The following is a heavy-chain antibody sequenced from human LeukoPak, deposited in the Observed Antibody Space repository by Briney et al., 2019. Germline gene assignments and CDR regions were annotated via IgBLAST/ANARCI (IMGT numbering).Heavy chain of an antibody. V-gene: IGHV4-59*01. Sequence: SETLSLTCTVSGGSIGSYYWSWIRRSPGKGLEWIGYIHYSGSTNYNPSLKGRVTISVDTPKNQFSLKVNSMTAADTAVYYCARVMGVGGSYSFDHWGQGALVTVSS. D-gene: IGHD1-26*01. CDR2: IHYSGST. CDR1: GGSIGSYY. J-gene: IGHJ4*02. CDR3: ARVMGVGGSYSFDH.